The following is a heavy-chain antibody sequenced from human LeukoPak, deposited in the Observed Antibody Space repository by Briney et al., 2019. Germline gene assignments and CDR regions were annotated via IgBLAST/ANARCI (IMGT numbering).Heavy chain of an antibody. D-gene: IGHD3-22*01. V-gene: IGHV3-30*03. CDR3: ARSSSGYYFDY. Sequence: PGGSLRLSCAASGFTFSSYGMHWVRQAPGKGLEWVAVISYDGSNKYYVDSVKGRFTISRDNAKSSLYLQMNSLRAEDTAVYYCARSSSGYYFDYWGQGTLVAVSS. CDR2: ISYDGSNK. CDR1: GFTFSSYG. J-gene: IGHJ4*02.